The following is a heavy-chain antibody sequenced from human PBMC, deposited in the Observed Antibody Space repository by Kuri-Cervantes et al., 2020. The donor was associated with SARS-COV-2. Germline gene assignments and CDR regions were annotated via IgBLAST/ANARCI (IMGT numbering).Heavy chain of an antibody. D-gene: IGHD4-17*01. Sequence: GGSLRLSCAASGFTFSDYYMSWIRQAPGKGLEWVSGISGSGGSTYYADSAKGRFTISRDNSKNTLFLQMNSLRVEDTAVYYCAKGALKDYGNRFDPWGQGTLVTVSS. V-gene: IGHV3-23*01. J-gene: IGHJ5*02. CDR2: ISGSGGST. CDR1: GFTFSDYY. CDR3: AKGALKDYGNRFDP.